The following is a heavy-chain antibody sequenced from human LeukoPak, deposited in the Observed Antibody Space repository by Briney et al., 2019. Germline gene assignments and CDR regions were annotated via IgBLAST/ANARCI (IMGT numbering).Heavy chain of an antibody. J-gene: IGHJ4*02. Sequence: GGSLRLSCATSGFTFSNYWMSWVRQAPGKGLEWVANIKQDGSEKNYVDSVKGRFTISRDNAKNSLYLQMNSLRAEDAAAYYCARARGAGPGAHFDYWGRGTLVTVSS. CDR2: IKQDGSEK. D-gene: IGHD3-10*01. CDR1: GFTFSNYW. CDR3: ARARGAGPGAHFDY. V-gene: IGHV3-7*03.